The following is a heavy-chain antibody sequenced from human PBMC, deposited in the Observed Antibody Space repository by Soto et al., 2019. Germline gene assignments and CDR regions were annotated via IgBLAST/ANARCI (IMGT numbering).Heavy chain of an antibody. CDR1: GFTFSSYS. CDR2: ISSSSSYI. Sequence: GGSLRLSCAASGFTFSSYSMNWVRQAPGKGLEWVSSISSSSSYIYYADSVKGRFTISRDNAKNSLYLQMNSLRAEDTAVYYCARDMAGIAPFDYWGQGTLVTVSS. J-gene: IGHJ4*02. D-gene: IGHD6-19*01. CDR3: ARDMAGIAPFDY. V-gene: IGHV3-21*01.